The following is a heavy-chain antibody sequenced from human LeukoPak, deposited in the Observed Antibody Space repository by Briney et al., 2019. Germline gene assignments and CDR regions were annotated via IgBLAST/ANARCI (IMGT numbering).Heavy chain of an antibody. CDR3: ARVGNRIAAAGT. CDR1: GYTFTGYY. V-gene: IGHV1-2*02. CDR2: TNPNSGGT. D-gene: IGHD6-13*01. J-gene: IGHJ4*02. Sequence: ASVKVSCKASGYTFTGYYMHWVRQAPGQGLEWMGWTNPNSGGTNYAQKFQGRVTMTRDTSISTAYMELSRLRSDDTAVYYCARVGNRIAAAGTWGQGTLVTVSS.